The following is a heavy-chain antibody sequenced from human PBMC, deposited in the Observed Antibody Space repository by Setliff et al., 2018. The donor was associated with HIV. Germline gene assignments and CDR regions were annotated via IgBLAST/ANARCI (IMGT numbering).Heavy chain of an antibody. Sequence: ASVKVSCKASGYSFSDYYMHWAQQAPGKGLEWMGRVDPEDGETIYAEKFQGRVTITADKSTSTAYMEVSRLRSDDTAVYYCARDHCSSSGCYEYSYYGMDVWGQGTTVTVSS. J-gene: IGHJ6*02. D-gene: IGHD2-2*01. V-gene: IGHV1-69-2*01. CDR3: ARDHCSSSGCYEYSYYGMDV. CDR1: GYSFSDYY. CDR2: VDPEDGET.